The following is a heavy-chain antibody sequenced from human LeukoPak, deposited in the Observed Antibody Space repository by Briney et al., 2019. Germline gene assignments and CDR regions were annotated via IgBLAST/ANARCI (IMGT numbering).Heavy chain of an antibody. V-gene: IGHV4-61*10. D-gene: IGHD5-18*01. CDR1: GGSISSGGHY. Sequence: PSETLSLTCTVSGGSISSGGHYWSWIRQPAGKGLEWIGYIYYSGSTNYNPSLKSRVTISVDTSKNQFSLKLSSVTAADTAVYYCASTPQYSYGLFDYWGQGTLVTVSS. CDR3: ASTPQYSYGLFDY. J-gene: IGHJ4*02. CDR2: IYYSGST.